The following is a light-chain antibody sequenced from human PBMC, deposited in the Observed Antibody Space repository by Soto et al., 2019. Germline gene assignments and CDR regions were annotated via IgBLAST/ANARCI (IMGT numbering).Light chain of an antibody. CDR1: QSVSSSY. V-gene: IGKV3-20*01. CDR3: QQFGTSPWT. Sequence: EIVLTQSPGTLSLSPGERATLSCRASQSVSSSYLAWYQQKPGQAPRLLIYGASSRATGIPDRFSGSGSGTDFTLTISRLEPEDFAVSYCQQFGTSPWTFGQGTKVELK. J-gene: IGKJ1*01. CDR2: GAS.